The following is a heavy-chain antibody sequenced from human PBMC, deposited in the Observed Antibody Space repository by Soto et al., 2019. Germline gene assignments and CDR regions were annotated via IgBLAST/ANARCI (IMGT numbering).Heavy chain of an antibody. D-gene: IGHD6-13*01. V-gene: IGHV3-30-3*01. CDR1: GFTFSSYA. Sequence: QVQLVEYGGGVVQPGRSLRLSCAASGFTFSSYAMHWVRQAPGKGLEWVAVISYDGSNKYYADSVKGRFTISRDNSKNTLYLQMNSLRAEETAVYYCARDGLSSSWYGDYYYYGMDVWGQAPTVTVSS. CDR2: ISYDGSNK. J-gene: IGHJ6*02. CDR3: ARDGLSSSWYGDYYYYGMDV.